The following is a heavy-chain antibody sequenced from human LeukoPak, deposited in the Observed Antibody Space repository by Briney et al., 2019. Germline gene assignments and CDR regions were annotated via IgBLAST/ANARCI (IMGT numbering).Heavy chain of an antibody. J-gene: IGHJ5*02. D-gene: IGHD6-13*01. Sequence: TSETLSLTCAVYGGSFSGYYWSWIRQPPGKGLEWIGEINHSGSTNYNPSLKSRVTISVDTSKNQFSLKLSSVTAADTAVYYCAREYSSSWYFYRWFDPWGQGTLVTVSS. V-gene: IGHV4-34*01. CDR3: AREYSSSWYFYRWFDP. CDR1: GGSFSGYY. CDR2: INHSGST.